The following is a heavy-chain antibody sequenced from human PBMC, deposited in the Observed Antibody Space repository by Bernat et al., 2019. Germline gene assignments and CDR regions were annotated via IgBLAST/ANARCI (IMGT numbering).Heavy chain of an antibody. CDR2: INHSGST. CDR3: ARKRGFDY. J-gene: IGHJ4*02. Sequence: QVQLQQWGAGLLKPSETLSLTCAVHGGSFSGYYWSWIRQPPGKGLEWIGEINHSGSTNYNPSLKNRVTISVDTSKNQFVLKLRAGDAGDTGVYSGARKRGFDYWGQGTLVTVSS. V-gene: IGHV4-34*01. D-gene: IGHD3-10*01. CDR1: GGSFSGYY.